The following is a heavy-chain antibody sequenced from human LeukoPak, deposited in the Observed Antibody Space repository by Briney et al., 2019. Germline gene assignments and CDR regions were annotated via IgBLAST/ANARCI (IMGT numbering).Heavy chain of an antibody. J-gene: IGHJ4*02. V-gene: IGHV4-30-4*01. CDR3: VRVRTGTSCYDY. D-gene: IGHD2-2*01. CDR2: ISYRGST. CDR1: GVSISSSDSH. Sequence: SETLSLTCTVSGVSISSSDSHWSWIRQSPGKGLEWIGYISYRGSTSCNTSLRSRLTISIDTSQNQFSLKLTSVTAADTAVYYCVRVRTGTSCYDYWGQGTLVTVSS.